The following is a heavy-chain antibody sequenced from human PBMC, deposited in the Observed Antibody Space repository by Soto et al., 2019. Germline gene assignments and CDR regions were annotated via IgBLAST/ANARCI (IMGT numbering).Heavy chain of an antibody. CDR3: ARGYCSGGSCYFFDY. CDR2: INHSGST. V-gene: IGHV4-34*01. CDR1: GGSFSGYY. Sequence: SETLSLTCAVYGGSFSGYYWSWIRQPPGKGLEWIGEINHSGSTNYNPSLKSRVTISVDTSKNQFSLKLSSVTAADTAVYYCARGYCSGGSCYFFDYWGQGTLVTVSS. J-gene: IGHJ4*02. D-gene: IGHD2-15*01.